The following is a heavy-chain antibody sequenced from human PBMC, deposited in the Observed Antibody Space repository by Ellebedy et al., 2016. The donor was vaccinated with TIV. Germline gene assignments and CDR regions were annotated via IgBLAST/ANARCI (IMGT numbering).Heavy chain of an antibody. J-gene: IGHJ5*02. Sequence: MPSETLSLTCAVSGGSFSGYFWSWIRQPPGKGLEWIGDINHSGSTNYNPSLKSRVTISVDTSKNQFSLKLSSVTAADTAVYYCARGRSSYYDFWSGYSGFRWFDPWGQGTLVTVSS. CDR3: ARGRSSYYDFWSGYSGFRWFDP. CDR2: INHSGST. D-gene: IGHD3-3*01. V-gene: IGHV4-34*01. CDR1: GGSFSGYF.